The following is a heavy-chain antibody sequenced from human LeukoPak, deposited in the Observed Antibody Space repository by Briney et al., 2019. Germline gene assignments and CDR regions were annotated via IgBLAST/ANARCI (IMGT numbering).Heavy chain of an antibody. CDR1: GGSISSYY. V-gene: IGHV4-59*08. J-gene: IGHJ3*02. CDR3: ARHKSIAATGDDAFDI. Sequence: PSETLSLTCTVSGGSISSYYWSWIRQPPGKGLEWIGYIFYSGSTNYKTSLKSCVTIPVDTSMNQSSLKLSSVTAGDTAVYFCARHKSIAATGDDAFDIWGQGTMVTVSS. CDR2: IFYSGST. D-gene: IGHD6-13*01.